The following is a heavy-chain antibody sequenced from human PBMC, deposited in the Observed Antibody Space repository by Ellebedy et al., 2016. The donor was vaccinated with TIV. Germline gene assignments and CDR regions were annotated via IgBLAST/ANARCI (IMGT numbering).Heavy chain of an antibody. CDR3: ARETYDYDSTGYYYYYGMDV. D-gene: IGHD3-22*01. CDR1: GYTFTRNY. J-gene: IGHJ6*02. V-gene: IGHV1-46*01. CDR2: INTSGGST. Sequence: AASVKVSCKASGYTFTRNYMHWVRQAPGQGLEWLGIINTSGGSTSYAQKFQGRVTMTRDTSTSTVYMELSSLISEDTAVYYCARETYDYDSTGYYYYYGMDVWGQGTTVTVSS.